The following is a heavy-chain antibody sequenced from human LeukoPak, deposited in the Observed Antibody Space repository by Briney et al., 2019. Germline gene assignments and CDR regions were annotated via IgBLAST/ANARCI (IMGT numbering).Heavy chain of an antibody. Sequence: SETLSLTCTVSGGSISSSSYYWGWIRQPPGKGLEWIGSIYYSGSTYNNPSLKSRVTISVDTSKNQFSLKLSSVTAADTAVYYCAREEDIVATADAFDIWGQGTMVTVSS. CDR3: AREEDIVATADAFDI. D-gene: IGHD5-12*01. V-gene: IGHV4-39*07. J-gene: IGHJ3*02. CDR1: GGSISSSSYY. CDR2: IYYSGST.